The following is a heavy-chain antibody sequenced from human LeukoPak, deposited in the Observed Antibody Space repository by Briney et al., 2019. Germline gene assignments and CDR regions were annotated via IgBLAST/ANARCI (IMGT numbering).Heavy chain of an antibody. CDR2: IYYSGTT. Sequence: QTLSLTXXXXGGAIVSGDYSWSWIRQAPGRGLEWIGCIYYSGTTHYNPSLKSRGTISLDTSKNQFSLKLTSVTAADTAVYYCARVSGRYYYGMDVWGQGTTATVSS. J-gene: IGHJ6*02. D-gene: IGHD6-25*01. CDR3: ARVSGRYYYGMDV. V-gene: IGHV4-30-4*01. CDR1: GGAIVSGDYS.